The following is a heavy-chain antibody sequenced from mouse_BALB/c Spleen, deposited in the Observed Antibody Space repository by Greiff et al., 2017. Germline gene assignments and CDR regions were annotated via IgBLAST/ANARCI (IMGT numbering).Heavy chain of an antibody. CDR1: GFTFSSYA. V-gene: IGHV5-6-5*01. D-gene: IGHD1-1*01. CDR2: ISSGGST. CDR3: ARTYYYGSSSYYFDY. J-gene: IGHJ2*01. Sequence: EVMLVESGGGLVKPGGSLKLSCAASGFTFSSYAMSWVRQTPEKRLEWVASISSGGSTYYPDSVKGRFTISRDNARNILYLQMSSLRSEDTAMYYCARTYYYGSSSYYFDYWGQGTTLTVSS.